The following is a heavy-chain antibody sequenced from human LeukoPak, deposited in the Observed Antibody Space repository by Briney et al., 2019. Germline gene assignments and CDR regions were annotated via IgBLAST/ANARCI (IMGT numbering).Heavy chain of an antibody. D-gene: IGHD3-9*01. CDR2: IYYSGST. CDR3: ARQLGTTYYDILTGYYNAWFDP. V-gene: IGHV4-39*01. CDR1: GGSFSGYY. J-gene: IGHJ5*02. Sequence: ASETLSLTCAVYGGSFSGYYWGRIRQPPGKGLEWIGSIYYSGSTYYNPSLKSRVAISVDTSKNQFSLKLSSVTAADTAVYYCARQLGTTYYDILTGYYNAWFDPWGQGTLVTVSS.